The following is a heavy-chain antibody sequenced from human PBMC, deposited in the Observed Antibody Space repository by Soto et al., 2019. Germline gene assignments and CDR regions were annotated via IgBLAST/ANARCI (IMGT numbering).Heavy chain of an antibody. CDR3: AKVRLCGGDCYYLDY. V-gene: IGHV3-30*18. D-gene: IGHD2-21*02. CDR1: GFTFSSYG. J-gene: IGHJ4*02. Sequence: QVQLVESGGGVVQPGRSLRLSCAASGFTFSSYGMHWVRQAPGKGLEWVAVISYDGSNKYYADSVKGRFTISRDNSKNTLYLQMNSLRAEDTAVYYCAKVRLCGGDCYYLDYWGQGTLVTVSS. CDR2: ISYDGSNK.